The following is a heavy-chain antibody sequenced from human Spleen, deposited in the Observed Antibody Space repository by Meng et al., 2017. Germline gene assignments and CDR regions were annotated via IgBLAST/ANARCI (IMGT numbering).Heavy chain of an antibody. CDR1: GYNFPKYW. V-gene: IGHV5-51*01. CDR3: ARRSSSGWYSFSAFNI. J-gene: IGHJ3*02. D-gene: IGHD6-13*01. CDR2: VYPDDSDT. Sequence: GESLKISCEGFGYNFPKYWIAWVRQMPGKGLECMGTVYPDDSDTRYSPSFYGQVTISADKSISTAYLQWNSLEVSDTAMYYCARRSSSGWYSFSAFNIWGQGTMVTFSS.